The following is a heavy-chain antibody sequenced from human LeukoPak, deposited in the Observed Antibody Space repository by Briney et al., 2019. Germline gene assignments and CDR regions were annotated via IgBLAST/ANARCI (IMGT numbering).Heavy chain of an antibody. Sequence: SETLSLTCAVYGGSFSGYYWSWIRQPPGKGLEWIGEINHSGSTNYNPSLKSRVTTSVDTSKNQFSLKLSSVTAADTAVYYCARGGERGYCSSTSCRNWYNYWGQGTLVTVSS. D-gene: IGHD2-2*01. CDR3: ARGGERGYCSSTSCRNWYNY. CDR2: INHSGST. CDR1: GGSFSGYY. V-gene: IGHV4-34*01. J-gene: IGHJ4*02.